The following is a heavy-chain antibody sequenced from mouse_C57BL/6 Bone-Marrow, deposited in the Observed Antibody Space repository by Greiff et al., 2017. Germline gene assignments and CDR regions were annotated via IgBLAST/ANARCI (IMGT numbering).Heavy chain of an antibody. D-gene: IGHD1-1*01. CDR3: ARQTLLRSLDY. J-gene: IGHJ2*01. CDR1: GFTFSSYG. CDR2: ISSGGSYT. Sequence: EVKLVESGGDLVKPGGSLKLSCAASGFTFSSYGMSWVRQTPDKRLEWVATISSGGSYTYYPDSVKGRFTITRDNAKNTLYLQMSSLKSEDTAMYYCARQTLLRSLDYWGQGTTLTVSS. V-gene: IGHV5-6*01.